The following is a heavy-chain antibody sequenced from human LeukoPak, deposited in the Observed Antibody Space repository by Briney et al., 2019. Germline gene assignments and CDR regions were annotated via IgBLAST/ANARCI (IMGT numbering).Heavy chain of an antibody. D-gene: IGHD3-10*01. CDR2: INPSGGST. CDR1: GYTFTSYY. J-gene: IGHJ6*02. Sequence: GASVKVSCKASGYTFTSYYMHWVRQAPGQGLEWMGIINPSGGSTSYAQKFKGRVTMTRDTSTSTVYMELSSLRSEDTAVYYCAREAEVRGVLYYYYYGMDVWGQGTTVTVSS. CDR3: AREAEVRGVLYYYYYGMDV. V-gene: IGHV1-46*03.